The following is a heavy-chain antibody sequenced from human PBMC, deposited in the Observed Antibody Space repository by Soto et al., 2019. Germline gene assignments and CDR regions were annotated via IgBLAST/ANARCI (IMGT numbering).Heavy chain of an antibody. CDR2: INHRGRT. J-gene: IGHJ5*02. V-gene: IGHV4-34*01. Sequence: QVQLQQWGAGLLKPSETLSLTCVVYGGSFSGYYWSWIRQSPGKGLEWIGGINHRGRTNYNPSLESRVTISVDTSKNQFSLKLPSVTAADTAMYNCARDGFFTSTTCRVGNWFDPWGQGTLVTVSS. CDR3: ARDGFFTSTTCRVGNWFDP. D-gene: IGHD2-2*01. CDR1: GGSFSGYY.